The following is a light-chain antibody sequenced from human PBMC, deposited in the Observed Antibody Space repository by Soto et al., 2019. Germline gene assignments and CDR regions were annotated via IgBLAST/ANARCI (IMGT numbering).Light chain of an antibody. V-gene: IGKV1-5*01. CDR1: QSISSG. CDR3: QQYNSYST. CDR2: DAS. Sequence: DIQMTQSPATLSASVGDRVTITCRASQSISSGLAWYQQKPGKAPKLLIYDASSLESGVPSRFSGSGSGTQFTLTISSLPPDDCATYYCQQYNSYSTFGQGTKLEIK. J-gene: IGKJ2*01.